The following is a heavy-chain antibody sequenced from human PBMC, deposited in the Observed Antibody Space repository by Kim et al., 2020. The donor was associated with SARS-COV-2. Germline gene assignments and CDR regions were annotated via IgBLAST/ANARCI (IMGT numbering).Heavy chain of an antibody. CDR1: GGSISSYY. Sequence: SETLSLTCTVSGGSISSYYWSWIRQPPGKGLEWIGYINYSGSTNYNPSLKSRVTISVDTSKNQFSLKLSSVTAADTAVYYCASTHEIAAAGTGLDVWGQGTPVTVSS. J-gene: IGHJ6*02. CDR2: INYSGST. CDR3: ASTHEIAAAGTGLDV. D-gene: IGHD6-13*01. V-gene: IGHV4-59*12.